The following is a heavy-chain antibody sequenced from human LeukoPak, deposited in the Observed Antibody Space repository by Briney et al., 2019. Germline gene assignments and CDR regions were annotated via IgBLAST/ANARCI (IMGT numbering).Heavy chain of an antibody. J-gene: IGHJ3*02. CDR1: VGFISSNY. CDR3: ARAGLDAFDI. CDR2: IYYSGST. Sequence: SETLSLTCTVSVGFISSNYWIWIRQPPWKGLEWIGYIYYSGSTNYNPSLKSRVTISVDTSKNQFSLKLSSVTAADTAVYYCARAGLDAFDIWGQGTMVTVSS. V-gene: IGHV4-59*01.